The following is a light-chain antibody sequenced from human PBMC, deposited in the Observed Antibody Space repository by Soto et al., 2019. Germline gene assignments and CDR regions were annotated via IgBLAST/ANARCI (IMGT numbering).Light chain of an antibody. V-gene: IGLV1-40*01. CDR3: QSYDSSLSDWV. CDR1: SSNIGAGYD. J-gene: IGLJ3*02. Sequence: QSVLTQPPSVSGAPGQRVTISCTGSSSNIGAGYDVHWYQQLPGTAPKLLIYGNSNRPSGVPDRFSGSKSGTSASLAITGRQAEDEADYYCQSYDSSLSDWVFGGGTKLTVL. CDR2: GNS.